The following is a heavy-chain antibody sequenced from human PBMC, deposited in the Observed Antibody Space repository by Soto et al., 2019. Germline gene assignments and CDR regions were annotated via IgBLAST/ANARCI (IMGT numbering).Heavy chain of an antibody. Sequence: ASVKVSCKASGYTFTSYYMHWVRQAPGQGLEWMGIINPSGGSTSYAQKFQGRVTMTRDTSTSTVYMELSSLRSEDTALYSCAIDRGIVVVPVVYFNYYGMDVWGQGTTVTVSS. CDR3: AIDRGIVVVPVVYFNYYGMDV. CDR2: INPSGGST. V-gene: IGHV1-46*03. D-gene: IGHD2-2*01. J-gene: IGHJ6*02. CDR1: GYTFTSYY.